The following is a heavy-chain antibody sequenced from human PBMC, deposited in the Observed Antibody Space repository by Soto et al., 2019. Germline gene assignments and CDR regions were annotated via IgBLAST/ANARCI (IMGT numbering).Heavy chain of an antibody. D-gene: IGHD2-21*02. CDR2: ISGGGTGT. CDR3: PISMGQCSGAGACYPNWFDP. V-gene: IGHV3-23*01. CDR1: GFTLSSHA. Sequence: PGGSLRLSCAASGFTLSSHAMNWVRQPPGEALEWVSTISGGGTGTWYADSVKGRFTISRDDSKNTLYLQMNSLRGEDTAVYYCPISMGQCSGAGACYPNWFDPWGQGTLVTVSS. J-gene: IGHJ5*02.